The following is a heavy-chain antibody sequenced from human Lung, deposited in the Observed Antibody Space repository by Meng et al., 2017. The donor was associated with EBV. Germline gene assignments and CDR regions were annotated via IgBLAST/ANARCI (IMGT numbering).Heavy chain of an antibody. CDR1: GYTFTSYG. Sequence: QVQLVQSGAEVKKPGASVKVSCKASGYTFTSYGICWVRQAPGQGLEWMGWFVNYVDTYPAPKFQGRVTMTTDTHTNTAFMELRSLTSDDTAVYYCASGTPGRSYCDYWGQGTLVTVSS. J-gene: IGHJ4*02. CDR2: FVNYVDT. D-gene: IGHD2-15*01. CDR3: ASGTPGRSYCDY. V-gene: IGHV1-18*01.